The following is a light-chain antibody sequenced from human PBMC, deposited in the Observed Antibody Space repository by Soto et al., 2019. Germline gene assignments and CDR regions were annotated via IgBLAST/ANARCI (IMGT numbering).Light chain of an antibody. CDR2: DSS. J-gene: IGKJ4*01. CDR3: QQRSNWPPVT. Sequence: EIVLTQSPASLSLSPGERATLSCRASQNIGTSLAWYQQKPGQAPRLLIYDSSDRATGIPARFSGSGSGTDFTLTISSLEAEDFAVYYCQQRSNWPPVTFGGGTKVDIK. V-gene: IGKV3-11*01. CDR1: QNIGTS.